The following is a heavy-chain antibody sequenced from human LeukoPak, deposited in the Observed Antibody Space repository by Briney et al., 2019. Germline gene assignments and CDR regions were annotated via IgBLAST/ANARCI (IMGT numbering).Heavy chain of an antibody. J-gene: IGHJ4*02. CDR1: GFTFSSYR. V-gene: IGHV3-74*01. CDR2: INSDGSST. Sequence: PGGSLRLSCAASGFTFSSYRMHWVRQAPGKGLVWVSRINSDGSSTSYADSVRGRFTISRDNAKNTLYLQMNSLRAEDTAVYYCARDIAVAGTFVNYWGQGTLVTVSS. CDR3: ARDIAVAGTFVNY. D-gene: IGHD6-19*01.